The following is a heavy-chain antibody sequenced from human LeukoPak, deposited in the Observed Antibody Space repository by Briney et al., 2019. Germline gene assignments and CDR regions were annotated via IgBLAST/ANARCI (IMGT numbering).Heavy chain of an antibody. CDR2: INPKRGDT. CDR1: GYTFTDYY. D-gene: IGHD6-19*01. CDR3: ARDATGFYGSAWNFYFYY. J-gene: IGHJ4*02. V-gene: IGHV1-2*02. Sequence: ASVKVSCKASGYTFTDYYIHWMRQAPGQGLEWMGWINPKRGDTKYAQMFQGRVTMTRDTSFNSASMELSSLISDDAAVYFCARDATGFYGSAWNFYFYYWGQGTLVTVSS.